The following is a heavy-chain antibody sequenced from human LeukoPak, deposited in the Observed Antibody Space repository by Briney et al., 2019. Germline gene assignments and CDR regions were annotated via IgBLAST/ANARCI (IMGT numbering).Heavy chain of an antibody. D-gene: IGHD4-17*01. CDR3: GTLRSGHYYYSMDV. J-gene: IGHJ6*04. CDR1: GESFSGYY. Sequence: SETLSLTCAVYGESFSGYYWSWIRQPPGKGLEWIGEINHSGSTNYNPSLKSRVTISVDTSKNQFSLKMTSVTAADTAVYYCGTLRSGHYYYSMDVWGKGTTVTVSS. CDR2: INHSGST. V-gene: IGHV4-34*01.